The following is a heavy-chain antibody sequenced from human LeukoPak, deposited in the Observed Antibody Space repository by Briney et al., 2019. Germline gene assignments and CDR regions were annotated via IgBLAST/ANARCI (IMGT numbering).Heavy chain of an antibody. CDR3: AKKSRTSAADDY. V-gene: IGHV3-30*18. CDR2: ISYDGSNK. CDR1: GFTFSSYG. Sequence: GGSLRLSCAASGFTFSSYGMHWVRQAPGKGLEWVAVISYDGSNKYYADSVKGRFTISRDNSKNTLYLQMNSLRAEDTAVYYCAKKSRTSAADDYWGQGTLVTVSS. J-gene: IGHJ4*02. D-gene: IGHD6-25*01.